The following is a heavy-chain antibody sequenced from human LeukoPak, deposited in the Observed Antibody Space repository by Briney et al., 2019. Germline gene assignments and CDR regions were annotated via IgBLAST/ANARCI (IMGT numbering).Heavy chain of an antibody. CDR3: AREAYGSGSFRTDYYYMDV. CDR1: GYTFTGYY. Sequence: ASVKVSCKASGYTFTGYYMHWVRQAPGQGLEWMGWVTPNSGGTNYAQRLQGRVTMTRDTSISTAYMELNRLRSDDTAVYYCAREAYGSGSFRTDYYYMDVWGKGTTVTISS. J-gene: IGHJ6*03. V-gene: IGHV1-2*02. CDR2: VTPNSGGT. D-gene: IGHD3-10*01.